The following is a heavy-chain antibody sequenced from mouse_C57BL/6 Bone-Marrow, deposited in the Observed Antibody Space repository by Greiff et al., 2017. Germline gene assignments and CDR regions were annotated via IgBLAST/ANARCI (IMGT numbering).Heavy chain of an antibody. D-gene: IGHD1-1*01. J-gene: IGHJ1*03. CDR3: AREGVDWYFDV. CDR2: INPSTGGT. Sequence: VQLQQSGPELVKPGASVKISCKASGYSFTGYYMNWVKQSPEKSLEWIGEINPSTGGTTYNQKFKAKATLTVYKSSSTAYMQLKSLTSEDSAVYYCAREGVDWYFDVWGTGTTVTVSS. CDR1: GYSFTGYY. V-gene: IGHV1-42*01.